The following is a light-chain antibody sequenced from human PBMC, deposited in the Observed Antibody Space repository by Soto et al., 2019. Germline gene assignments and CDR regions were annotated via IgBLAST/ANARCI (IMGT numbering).Light chain of an antibody. V-gene: IGLV2-14*01. J-gene: IGLJ3*02. CDR2: EVS. CDR1: SSDVGGYNY. CDR3: TSYTTSSTHWV. Sequence: QSALTQPASVSWSPGQSITISCTGTSSDVGGYNYVSWYQQHPDKAPKLMIYEVSNRPSGVSNRVSGSKSGNTASLTISGLQAEDEADYYCTSYTTSSTHWVFGGGTKLTVL.